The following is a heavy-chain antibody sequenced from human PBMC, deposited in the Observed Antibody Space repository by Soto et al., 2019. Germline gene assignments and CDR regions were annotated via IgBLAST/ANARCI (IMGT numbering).Heavy chain of an antibody. V-gene: IGHV3-23*01. D-gene: IGHD3-3*01. Sequence: PGGSLRLSXAASGFTFSSYAMSWVRQAPGKGLEWVSAISGSGGSTYYADSVRGRFTISRDNSKNTLYLQMNSLRAEDTAVYYCAKGYDFWRGYGMDVWGQGTTVTVSS. CDR1: GFTFSSYA. J-gene: IGHJ6*02. CDR3: AKGYDFWRGYGMDV. CDR2: ISGSGGST.